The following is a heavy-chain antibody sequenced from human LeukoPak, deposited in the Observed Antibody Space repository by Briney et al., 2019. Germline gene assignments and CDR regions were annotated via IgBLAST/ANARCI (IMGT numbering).Heavy chain of an antibody. CDR1: GGSIRSSNW. CDR3: ASRPGGTNVIKGLDP. Sequence: PSGTLSLTCAVSGGSIRSSNWWTWVRQSPEKGLEWIGEIYHSGGTHYNPSLRSRVTISVDKSKNEFSLNVASLSAADTAVYYCASRPGGTNVIKGLDPWGQGTLVTVSS. CDR2: IYHSGGT. J-gene: IGHJ5*02. V-gene: IGHV4-4*02. D-gene: IGHD2/OR15-2a*01.